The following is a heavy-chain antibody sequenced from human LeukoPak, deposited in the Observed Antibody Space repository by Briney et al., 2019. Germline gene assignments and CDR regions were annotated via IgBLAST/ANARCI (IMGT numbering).Heavy chain of an antibody. CDR1: GFIFSSYT. Sequence: PGRSLRLSCAASGFIFSSYTMHWVRQAPGKGLEWVAIISYDGSNKYYADSVKGRFTISRDNSKNTLYLQMNSLRAEDTAVYYCAREYSSGYYRTFDYRGQGTLVTVSS. D-gene: IGHD3-22*01. CDR2: ISYDGSNK. J-gene: IGHJ4*02. V-gene: IGHV3-30-3*01. CDR3: AREYSSGYYRTFDY.